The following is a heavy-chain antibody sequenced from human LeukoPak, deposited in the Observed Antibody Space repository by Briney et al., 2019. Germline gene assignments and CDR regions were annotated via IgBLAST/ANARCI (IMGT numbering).Heavy chain of an antibody. V-gene: IGHV1-69*04. Sequence: SVKVSCKASGGTFSSYAIIWVRQAPGQGLEWMGRIIPILGIANYAQKFQGRVTITADKSTSTAYMELSSLRSEDTAVYYCARGRYFHWLLYENWFDPWGQGTLVTVSS. J-gene: IGHJ5*02. CDR1: GGTFSSYA. CDR3: ARGRYFHWLLYENWFDP. D-gene: IGHD3-9*01. CDR2: IIPILGIA.